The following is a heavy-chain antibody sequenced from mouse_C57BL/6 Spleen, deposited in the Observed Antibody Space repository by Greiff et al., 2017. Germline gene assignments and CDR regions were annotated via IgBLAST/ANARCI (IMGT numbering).Heavy chain of an antibody. J-gene: IGHJ1*03. D-gene: IGHD2-4*01. V-gene: IGHV1-52*01. Sequence: VKLQEPGAELVRPGSSVKLSCKASGYTFTSYWMHWVKQRPIQGLEWIGNIDPSDSETHYNQKFKDKATLTVDKSSSTAYMQLSSLTSEDSAVYYCARPDYGWYFDVWGTGTTVTVSS. CDR3: ARPDYGWYFDV. CDR2: IDPSDSET. CDR1: GYTFTSYW.